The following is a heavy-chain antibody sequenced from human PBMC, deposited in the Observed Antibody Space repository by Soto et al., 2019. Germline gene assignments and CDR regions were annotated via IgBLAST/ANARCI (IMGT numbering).Heavy chain of an antibody. V-gene: IGHV1-18*01. CDR3: GRVGSSSSPIDY. CDR2: ISAYDGNT. CDR1: GYTFTTYA. D-gene: IGHD6-6*01. J-gene: IGHJ4*02. Sequence: QVQLVQSGAEVRKPGASVKVSCKTSGYTFTTYAISWVRQAPGQVLEWMGWISAYDGNTNYAQKIQGRVTMPTDTSTSTAYMELRSLRSDDTAVYYCGRVGSSSSPIDYWGPGTLVTVSS.